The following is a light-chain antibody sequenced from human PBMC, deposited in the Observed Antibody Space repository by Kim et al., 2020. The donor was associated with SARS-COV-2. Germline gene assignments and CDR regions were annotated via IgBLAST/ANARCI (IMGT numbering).Light chain of an antibody. J-gene: IGKJ1*01. CDR1: QSIGSW. Sequence: DIQMTQSPSTLSASVGDRVTITCRASQSIGSWLAWYQQKPGQAPKLLIYEASGLESGVPSRFSGSGSGTEFTLTISSLQPDDFATFYCQQYKTYPWTFGQGTKLDIK. CDR2: EAS. V-gene: IGKV1-5*03. CDR3: QQYKTYPWT.